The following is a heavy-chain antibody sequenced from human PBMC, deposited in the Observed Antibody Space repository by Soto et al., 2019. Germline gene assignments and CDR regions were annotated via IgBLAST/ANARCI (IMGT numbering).Heavy chain of an antibody. V-gene: IGHV3-53*04. D-gene: IGHD4-17*01. CDR3: ASLDYGDYVGAFDI. J-gene: IGHJ3*02. CDR2: IYSGGST. Sequence: GGSLRLSCAASGFTVSSNYMSWVRQAPGKGLEWVSVIYSGGSTYYADSVKGRFTISRHNSKNTLYLQMNSLRAEDTAVYYCASLDYGDYVGAFDIWGQGTMVTVSS. CDR1: GFTVSSNY.